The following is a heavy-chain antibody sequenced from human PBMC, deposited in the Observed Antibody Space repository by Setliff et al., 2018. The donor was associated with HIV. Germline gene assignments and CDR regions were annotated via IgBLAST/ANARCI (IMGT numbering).Heavy chain of an antibody. CDR3: ATCRHRPSNWFDP. CDR2: VYNSGIT. Sequence: SETLSLTCSVSGGPITSNTYFWDWIRQAPGKGLEWIGSVYNSGITFKNPSLKSRVSISVDRSGNQFSLRLTSVTAADTAVYYCATCRHRPSNWFDPWGQGTVVTVSS. CDR1: GGPITSNTYF. V-gene: IGHV4-39*07. J-gene: IGHJ5*02.